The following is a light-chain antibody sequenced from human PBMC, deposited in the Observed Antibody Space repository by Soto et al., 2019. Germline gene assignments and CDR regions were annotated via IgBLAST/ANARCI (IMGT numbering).Light chain of an antibody. CDR2: RNN. CDR3: AAWDDSLSGWV. V-gene: IGLV1-47*01. J-gene: IGLJ3*02. CDR1: SSNIGSNY. Sequence: QLVLTQPPSASGTPGQRVTSSCSGSSSNIGSNYVYWYQQLPGTAPKLLIYRNNQRPSGVPDRFSGSKSGTSASLAISGLRSEDEADYYCAAWDDSLSGWVFGGGTKLTVL.